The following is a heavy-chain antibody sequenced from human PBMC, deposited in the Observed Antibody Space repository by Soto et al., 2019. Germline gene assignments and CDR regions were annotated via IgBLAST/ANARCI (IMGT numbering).Heavy chain of an antibody. CDR2: IYYSGST. J-gene: IGHJ4*02. V-gene: IGHV4-30-4*01. CDR1: GGSISSGDYY. CDR3: ARDLVSSGTWDY. Sequence: SETLSLTCTVSGGSISSGDYYWSWIRQPPGKGLEWIGYIYYSGSTYYNPSLKSRVTISVDTSKNQFSLKLSSVTAADTAVYYCARDLVSSGTWDYWGQGTLVTVS. D-gene: IGHD6-6*01.